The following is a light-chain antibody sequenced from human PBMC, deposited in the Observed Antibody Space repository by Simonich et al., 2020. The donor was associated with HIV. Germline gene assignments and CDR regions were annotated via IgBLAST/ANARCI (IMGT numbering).Light chain of an antibody. Sequence: EIVLTQSPATLSLSPGERGTLSCRASQSVSSYLAWYQQKPGQAPRLLIYDASNRATGIPARFSGSGSGTDFTLTISSLQPEDFATYYCQQANSFPYTFGQGTKLEIK. V-gene: IGKV3-11*01. CDR1: QSVSSY. J-gene: IGKJ2*01. CDR2: DAS. CDR3: QQANSFPYT.